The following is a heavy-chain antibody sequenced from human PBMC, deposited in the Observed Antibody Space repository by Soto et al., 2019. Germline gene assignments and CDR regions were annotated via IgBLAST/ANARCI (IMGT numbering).Heavy chain of an antibody. D-gene: IGHD1-26*01. CDR2: INPKTAAT. CDR3: ARIKWGLNYYNGMDV. V-gene: IGHV1-2*02. CDR1: GYSFSDYF. J-gene: IGHJ6*02. Sequence: QVQLVQSGAEVKKSGASVKVSCKPSGYSFSDYFIQWVRQAPGQGREWVAWINPKTAATNYAKKFQGRVSVTWDTSSTTAYMELTSLRPDDTAVYYCARIKWGLNYYNGMDVWGQGTTVIVSS.